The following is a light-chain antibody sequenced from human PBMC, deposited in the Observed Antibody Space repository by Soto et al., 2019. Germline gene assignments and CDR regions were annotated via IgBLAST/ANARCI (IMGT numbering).Light chain of an antibody. CDR3: AVWDDGLDAWM. CDR2: VSN. V-gene: IGLV1-44*01. CDR1: RSNIGSNS. J-gene: IGLJ3*02. Sequence: QSVLTQSPSASGTPGQRVTMSCSGSRSNIGSNSVSWYQQLPGTVPKLLIYVSNERPLGVPARFSGSKSGTSASLALSRLQSADQGPYYCAVWDDGLDAWMFGGGPKLTVL.